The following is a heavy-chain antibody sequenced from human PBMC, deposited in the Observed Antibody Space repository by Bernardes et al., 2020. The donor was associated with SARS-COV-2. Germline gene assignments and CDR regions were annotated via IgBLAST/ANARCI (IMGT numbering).Heavy chain of an antibody. J-gene: IGHJ4*02. CDR1: GFTVSNCW. V-gene: IGHV3-74*01. D-gene: IGHD2-21*02. CDR2: INRDGTRT. CDR3: ARGTCCDGDCSKTPPEV. Sequence: GGALFLSCAASGFTVSNCWMHWVRQAPGQGLVWVSRINRDGTRTNYADSVKGRFTISRDNAKNTLYLQMNSLRAEDTAVYYCARGTCCDGDCSKTPPEVWGQGILVSVSS.